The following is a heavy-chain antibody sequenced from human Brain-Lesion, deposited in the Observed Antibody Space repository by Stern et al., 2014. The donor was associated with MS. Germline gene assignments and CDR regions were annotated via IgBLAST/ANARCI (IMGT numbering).Heavy chain of an antibody. V-gene: IGHV1-2*02. J-gene: IGHJ6*02. CDR3: ARDQRGITIFGVVTDYYYLGMDV. Sequence: MQLVESGAEVKKPGASGKVSCKTSGYIFTGYYIHWVRQAPGQGLEWMAWIKPNTGGTKYAQKFQGRVTMSRDTSISTAYVELSSLTSDDTAVYYCARDQRGITIFGVVTDYYYLGMDVWGQGTTVTVSS. D-gene: IGHD3-3*01. CDR2: IKPNTGGT. CDR1: GYIFTGYY.